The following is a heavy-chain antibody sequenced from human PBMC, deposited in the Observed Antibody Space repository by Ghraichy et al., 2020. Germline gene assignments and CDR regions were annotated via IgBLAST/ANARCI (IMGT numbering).Heavy chain of an antibody. Sequence: ASVKVSCKVSGYTLTELSMHWVRQAPGKGLEWMGGFDPEDGETIYAQKFQGRVTMTEDTSTDTAYMELSSLRSEDTAVYYCATMYYYDSSGYYLRWFDPWGQGTLVTVSS. D-gene: IGHD3-22*01. V-gene: IGHV1-24*01. J-gene: IGHJ5*02. CDR1: GYTLTELS. CDR2: FDPEDGET. CDR3: ATMYYYDSSGYYLRWFDP.